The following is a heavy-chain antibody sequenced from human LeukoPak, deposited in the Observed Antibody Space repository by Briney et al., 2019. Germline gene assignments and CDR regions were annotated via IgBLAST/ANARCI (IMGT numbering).Heavy chain of an antibody. V-gene: IGHV3-23*01. CDR2: ISGSGGST. Sequence: PGGSLRLSCAASGFTVSSNYMSWVRQAPGKGLEWVSVISGSGGSTYYADSVKGRFTISRDNSKNTLYLQMNSLRAEDTAVYYCAKEPNIAVAVPWDYWGQGTLVTVSS. J-gene: IGHJ4*02. D-gene: IGHD6-19*01. CDR3: AKEPNIAVAVPWDY. CDR1: GFTVSSNY.